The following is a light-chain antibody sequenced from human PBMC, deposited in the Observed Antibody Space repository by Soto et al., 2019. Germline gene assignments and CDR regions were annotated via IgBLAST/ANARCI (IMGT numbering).Light chain of an antibody. V-gene: IGKV1-39*01. CDR2: VAS. Sequence: DIEMTQSPSSLSAYVGDRVTITCRASQSISNYLNWYQQKPGKAPKVLISVASSLESGVPSRFSGSGSGTDFTLTISSLQPEDFATYYCQQSYSTLWTFGQGTKVEIK. J-gene: IGKJ1*01. CDR3: QQSYSTLWT. CDR1: QSISNY.